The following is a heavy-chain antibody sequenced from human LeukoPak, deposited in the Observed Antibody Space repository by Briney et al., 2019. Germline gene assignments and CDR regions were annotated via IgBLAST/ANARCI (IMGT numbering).Heavy chain of an antibody. CDR3: AKDVGYSSLGYFQR. CDR2: ISWNSGSI. Sequence: PGRSLRLSCAASGFTFDDYAMHWVRQAPGKGLEWVSGISWNSGSIGYADSVKGRFTISRDSAKNSLYLQMNSLRAEDTALYYCAKDVGYSSLGYFQRWGQGTLVTVSS. J-gene: IGHJ1*01. D-gene: IGHD6-13*01. CDR1: GFTFDDYA. V-gene: IGHV3-9*01.